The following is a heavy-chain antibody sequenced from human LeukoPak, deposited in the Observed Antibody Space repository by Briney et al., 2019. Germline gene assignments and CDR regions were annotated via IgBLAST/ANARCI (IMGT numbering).Heavy chain of an antibody. D-gene: IGHD6-13*01. CDR2: INHSGST. CDR1: GGSFSGYY. CDR3: ARGRSSSSLDY. J-gene: IGHJ4*02. Sequence: SETLSLTCAVYGGSFSGYYWSWIRQPPGKGLEWIGEINHSGSTNYNPSLKSRVTISVDTSKNQFSLKLSSVTAADTAVYYCARGRSSSSLDYWGQGTLVTVSS. V-gene: IGHV4-34*01.